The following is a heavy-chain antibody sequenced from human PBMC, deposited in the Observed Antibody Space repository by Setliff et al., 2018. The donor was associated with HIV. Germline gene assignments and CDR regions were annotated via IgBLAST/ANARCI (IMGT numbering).Heavy chain of an antibody. CDR2: ISTSGNFI. V-gene: IGHV3-21*06. CDR3: LRGGSSGDIPNC. D-gene: IGHD4-17*01. CDR1: GFTFSAYS. Sequence: GGSLRLSCAASGFTFSAYSMNWVRQVPGKGLEWVSCISTSGNFIYYVDSVKGRFTVSRDNAKNSLYLQMNSLRAGDTAVYYCLRGGSSGDIPNCWGQGTLVTVSS. J-gene: IGHJ4*02.